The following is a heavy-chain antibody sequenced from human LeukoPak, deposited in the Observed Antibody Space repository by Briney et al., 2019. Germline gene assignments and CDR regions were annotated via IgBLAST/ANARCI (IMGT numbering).Heavy chain of an antibody. Sequence: GGSLRLSCIASGFTFSSDTMAWVRQSPGKGLEWVSGISESGGNTYYIDSVKGRFTISRDNSKNTLYLQMNSQRVEDTATYYCARHSTGASWGQGTLVTVSS. CDR1: GFTFSSDT. CDR2: ISESGGNT. V-gene: IGHV3-23*01. J-gene: IGHJ4*02. D-gene: IGHD2-15*01. CDR3: ARHSTGAS.